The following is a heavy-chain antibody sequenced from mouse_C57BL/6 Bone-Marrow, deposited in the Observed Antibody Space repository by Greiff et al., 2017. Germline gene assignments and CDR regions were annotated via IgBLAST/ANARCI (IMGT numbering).Heavy chain of an antibody. CDR1: GYAFSSSW. D-gene: IGHD1-1*01. CDR2: IYPGDGDT. V-gene: IGHV1-82*01. Sequence: LMESGPELVKPGASVKISCKASGYAFSSSWMNWVKQRPGKGLEWIGRIYPGDGDTNYNGKFKGKATLTADKSSSTAYMQLSSLTSEDSAVYFCARVLITTVVATDYWGQGTTLTVSS. J-gene: IGHJ2*01. CDR3: ARVLITTVVATDY.